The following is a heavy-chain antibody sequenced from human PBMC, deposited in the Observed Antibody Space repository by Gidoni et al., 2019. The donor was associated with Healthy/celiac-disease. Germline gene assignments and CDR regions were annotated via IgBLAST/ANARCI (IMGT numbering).Heavy chain of an antibody. CDR3: ARQPLDMTYYDILTGYRPLYYFDY. V-gene: IGHV4-39*01. CDR2: IYYSGST. D-gene: IGHD3-9*01. Sequence: QLQLQESGPGLVKPSETLSLTCTVSGGSISSSSYYWGWIRQPPGKGLEWIGSIYYSGSTYYNPSLKSRVTISVDTSKNQFSLKLSSVTAADTAVYYCARQPLDMTYYDILTGYRPLYYFDYWGQGTLVTVSS. J-gene: IGHJ4*02. CDR1: GGSISSSSYY.